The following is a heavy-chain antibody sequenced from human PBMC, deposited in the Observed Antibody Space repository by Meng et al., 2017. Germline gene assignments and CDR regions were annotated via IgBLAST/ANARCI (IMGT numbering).Heavy chain of an antibody. Sequence: AQLWQVGDEVKKPGASVKVSCKASGYTFTTYAIHWVRQASGQRLEWMGWINAGNSDTKYSQKLQARVTITRDTSISTAYMELSRLRSDDTAVYYCARDQCSGGSCYGDYWGQGTLVTVSS. CDR1: GYTFTTYA. CDR3: ARDQCSGGSCYGDY. V-gene: IGHV1-3*01. D-gene: IGHD2-15*01. J-gene: IGHJ4*02. CDR2: INAGNSDT.